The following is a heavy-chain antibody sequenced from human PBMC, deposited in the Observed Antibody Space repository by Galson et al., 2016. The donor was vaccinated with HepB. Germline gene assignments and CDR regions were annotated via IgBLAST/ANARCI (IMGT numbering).Heavy chain of an antibody. CDR1: GYTFTSYG. D-gene: IGHD6-19*01. J-gene: IGHJ4*02. CDR2: ISGYNGNT. CDR3: ARAPYRSGDFDY. Sequence: SVKVSCKASGYTFTSYGITWVRQAPGQGVEWMGWISGYNGNTNYAQKLQGRVTMTTDTSTSTAYMELKSLRSDDTAVYYCARAPYRSGDFDYWGQGTLVTVSS. V-gene: IGHV1-18*04.